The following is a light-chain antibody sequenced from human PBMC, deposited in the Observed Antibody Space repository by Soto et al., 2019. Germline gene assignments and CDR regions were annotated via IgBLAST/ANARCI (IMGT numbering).Light chain of an antibody. CDR3: CSYADSSTYV. CDR2: EDS. CDR1: SSDVGSYNL. Sequence: QSALTQPASVSGSPGQSITISCTGTSSDVGSYNLVSRYQQHPGKAPKLMIYEDSKRPSGVSNRFSGSKSGNTASLTISGLQTEDEADYYCCSYADSSTYVFGTGTKLTVL. J-gene: IGLJ1*01. V-gene: IGLV2-23*01.